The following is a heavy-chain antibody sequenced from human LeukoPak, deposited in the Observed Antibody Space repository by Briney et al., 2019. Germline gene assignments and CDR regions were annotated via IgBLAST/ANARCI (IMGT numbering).Heavy chain of an antibody. V-gene: IGHV3-48*02. Sequence: GGSLRLSCVVSGFTFSSYSMNWVRQAPGKGLERVSYISRSSTTIYYADAVKGRFTISRDNAKNSLYLQMNSLRDEDTAVYYCARSGFGVLYYYGMDVWGQGTTVTVSS. D-gene: IGHD3-10*01. J-gene: IGHJ6*02. CDR3: ARSGFGVLYYYGMDV. CDR2: ISRSSTTI. CDR1: GFTFSSYS.